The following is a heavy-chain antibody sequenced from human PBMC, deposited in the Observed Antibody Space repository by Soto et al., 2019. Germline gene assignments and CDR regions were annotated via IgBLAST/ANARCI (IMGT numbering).Heavy chain of an antibody. CDR2: ISYDGSNK. CDR1: GFTLSSYA. D-gene: IGHD3-16*02. Sequence: GGSLRLSCAASGFTLSSYAMHWVRQAPGKGLEWVAVISYDGSNKYYADSVKGRFTISRDNSKNTLYLQMNSLRAEDTAVYYCARDLHDYVRGSYRLASEASYYYGMDVWGQGTTVTVSS. V-gene: IGHV3-30-3*01. CDR3: ARDLHDYVRGSYRLASEASYYYGMDV. J-gene: IGHJ6*02.